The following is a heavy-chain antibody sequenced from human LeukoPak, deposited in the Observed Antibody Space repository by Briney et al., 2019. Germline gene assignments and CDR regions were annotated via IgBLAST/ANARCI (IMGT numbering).Heavy chain of an antibody. V-gene: IGHV1-18*01. J-gene: IGHJ5*02. CDR1: GYTFTNYG. Sequence: VASVKVSCKASGYTFTNYGISWVRQAPGQGLEWMVWISTYDHDTNYAQKFRGRVTMTTDTSTSTAYMELRSLGSDDTAVYYCVRDYFCSGGTCDDCFDPWGQGTLVTVSS. CDR3: VRDYFCSGGTCDDCFDP. CDR2: ISTYDHDT. D-gene: IGHD2-15*01.